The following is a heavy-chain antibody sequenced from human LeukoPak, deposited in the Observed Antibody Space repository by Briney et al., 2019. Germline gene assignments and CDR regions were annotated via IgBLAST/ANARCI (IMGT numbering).Heavy chain of an antibody. CDR1: GYTFSNYD. Sequence: ASVKVSCKASGYTFSNYDINWVRQATGQGPEWMGWVNPESGGTGYSQKFQGRVTMTRDSSRSTAYMELISLRFEDTAIYYCTRAIRHQLLSDYWGQGTLVTVSS. D-gene: IGHD2-21*01. V-gene: IGHV1-8*01. J-gene: IGHJ4*02. CDR2: VNPESGGT. CDR3: TRAIRHQLLSDY.